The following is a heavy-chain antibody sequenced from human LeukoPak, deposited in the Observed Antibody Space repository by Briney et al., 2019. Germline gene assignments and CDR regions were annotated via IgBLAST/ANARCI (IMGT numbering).Heavy chain of an antibody. D-gene: IGHD5-18*01. Sequence: GGSLRLSCAASRFTFSSYWMSWVRQAPGKGLEWVANIKQDGNEKYYVDSVKGRFTISRDNAKKSLYLQMNSLRAEDTAVYYCARHLSGVTGYTYGRGIDYWGQGTLVTVSS. V-gene: IGHV3-7*01. CDR3: ARHLSGVTGYTYGRGIDY. J-gene: IGHJ4*02. CDR2: IKQDGNEK. CDR1: RFTFSSYW.